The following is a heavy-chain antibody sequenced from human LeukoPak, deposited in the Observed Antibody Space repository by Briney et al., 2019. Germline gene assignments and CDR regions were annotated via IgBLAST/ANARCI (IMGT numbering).Heavy chain of an antibody. Sequence: PSETLSLTCTVSGGSVTSSNFFWGWIRQPPGKGLESIGTIYYSGSTSYNPSLESRVTISVDTSKNHFSLKLSSVTAADTAVYYCARLGTHYFDYWGQGTLVTVSS. CDR2: IYYSGST. J-gene: IGHJ4*02. CDR3: ARLGTHYFDY. V-gene: IGHV4-39*02. CDR1: GGSVTSSNFF.